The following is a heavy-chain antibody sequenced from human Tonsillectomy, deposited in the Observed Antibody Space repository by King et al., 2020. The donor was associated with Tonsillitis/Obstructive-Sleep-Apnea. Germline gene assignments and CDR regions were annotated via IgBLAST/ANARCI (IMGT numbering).Heavy chain of an antibody. CDR2: IYTGGST. J-gene: IGHJ6*03. CDR1: GFTVSGNY. Sequence: QLVQSGGGLVQPGGSLRLSCAASGFTVSGNYMSWVRQAPGKGLEWVSVIYTGGSTYYADSLKGRFTISRDNSKNTLYLQVNSLRAEGTAVYYCARGALTTVTYYYYYMDVWGKGTTVTVSS. V-gene: IGHV3-66*01. CDR3: ARGALTTVTYYYYYMDV. D-gene: IGHD4-11*01.